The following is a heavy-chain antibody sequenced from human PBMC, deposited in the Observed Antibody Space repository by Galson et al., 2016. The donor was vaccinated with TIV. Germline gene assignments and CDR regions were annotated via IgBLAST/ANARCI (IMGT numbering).Heavy chain of an antibody. D-gene: IGHD1-1*01. V-gene: IGHV3-7*01. J-gene: IGHJ4*02. CDR2: IKQDGDYK. Sequence: SLRLSCAAPGFTFSRHWMSWVRQAPGKGLEWVANIKQDGDYKYYVDSVKGRFTISRDNAKNSLYLQMNSLRAEDTAVYYCARGNDPGATYSLDYWGQGTLVTVSS. CDR1: GFTFSRHW. CDR3: ARGNDPGATYSLDY.